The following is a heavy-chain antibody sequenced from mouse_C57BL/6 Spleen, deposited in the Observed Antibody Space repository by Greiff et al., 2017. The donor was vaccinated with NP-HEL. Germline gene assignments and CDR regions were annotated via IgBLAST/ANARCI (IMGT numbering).Heavy chain of an antibody. V-gene: IGHV1-42*01. Sequence: VQLQQSGPELVKPGASVKISCKASGYSFTGYYMNWVKQSPEKSLEWIGEINPSTGGTTYNQKFKAKATLTVDKSSSTAYMQLKSLTSEDSAVYYCSRFITTVVDAFDYWGQGTTLTVSS. CDR2: INPSTGGT. J-gene: IGHJ2*01. CDR3: SRFITTVVDAFDY. CDR1: GYSFTGYY. D-gene: IGHD1-1*01.